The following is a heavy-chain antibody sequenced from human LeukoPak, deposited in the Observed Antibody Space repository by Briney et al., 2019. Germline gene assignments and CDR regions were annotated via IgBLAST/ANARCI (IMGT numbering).Heavy chain of an antibody. Sequence: GESLKISCKGSGYIFTSYWIGWVRQMPGKGLEWMGIIYPGDSDTRYNPSFQGQVTISADKSISTANMQWSSLKASDTAMYYCARAPRAYYDILTGYYKVYYFDYWGQGTLVTVSS. CDR3: ARAPRAYYDILTGYYKVYYFDY. CDR1: GYIFTSYW. CDR2: IYPGDSDT. D-gene: IGHD3-9*01. V-gene: IGHV5-51*01. J-gene: IGHJ4*02.